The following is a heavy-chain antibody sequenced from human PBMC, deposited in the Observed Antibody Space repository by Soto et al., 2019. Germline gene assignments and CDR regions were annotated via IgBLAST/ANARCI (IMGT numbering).Heavy chain of an antibody. CDR1: GFTVSSNY. CDR2: IYSGGST. Sequence: GGSLRLSCAASGFTVSSNYMSWVRQAPGKGLEWVSVIYSGGSTYYADSVKGRFTISRDNSKNTLYLQMNNLRAEDTAVYYCAREECISTSCPYGMDVWGQGTTVTVSS. V-gene: IGHV3-53*01. J-gene: IGHJ6*02. D-gene: IGHD2-2*01. CDR3: AREECISTSCPYGMDV.